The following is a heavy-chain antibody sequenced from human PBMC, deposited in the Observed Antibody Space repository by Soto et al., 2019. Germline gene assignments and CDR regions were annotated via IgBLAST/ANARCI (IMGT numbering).Heavy chain of an antibody. Sequence: QVQLVESGGGVVQPGRSLRLSCAASGFTFSSYGMHWVRQAPGKGLEWVAVISYDGSNKYYADSVKGRFTISRDNSKNTLYLQMNRLRAEDTAVYYCAKVRALYSSGWYYFDYWGQGTLVTVSS. CDR1: GFTFSSYG. V-gene: IGHV3-30*18. CDR2: ISYDGSNK. D-gene: IGHD6-19*01. J-gene: IGHJ4*02. CDR3: AKVRALYSSGWYYFDY.